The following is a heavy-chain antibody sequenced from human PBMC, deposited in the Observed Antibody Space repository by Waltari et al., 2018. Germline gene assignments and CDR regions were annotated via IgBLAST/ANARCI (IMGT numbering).Heavy chain of an antibody. V-gene: IGHV3-53*01. J-gene: IGHJ4*02. CDR3: AREWSNATTWFGGCFDL. Sequence: EEELVESGGRLVQSGGSLRLSCAASGLTVRDNYMIWVRQAPGKGLEWVSVIYNDGSTFYAESVKGRFTISREISRNEVSLQMHSVRGDDAGIYYCAREWSNATTWFGGCFDLWGQGTQVIVSS. CDR2: IYNDGST. CDR1: GLTVRDNY. D-gene: IGHD3-16*01.